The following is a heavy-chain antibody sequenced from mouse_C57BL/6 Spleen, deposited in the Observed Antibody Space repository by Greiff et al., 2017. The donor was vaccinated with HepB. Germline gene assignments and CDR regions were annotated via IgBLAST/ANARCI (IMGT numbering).Heavy chain of an antibody. D-gene: IGHD1-1*01. V-gene: IGHV1-63*01. CDR1: GYTFTNYW. CDR2: IYPGGGYT. CDR3: YYGSSPYYAMDY. Sequence: VHLVESGAELVRPGTSVKMSCKASGYTFTNYWIGWAKQRPGHGLEWIGDIYPGGGYTNYNEKFKGKATLTADKSSSTAYMQFSSLTSEDSAIYYCYYGSSPYYAMDYWGQGTSVTVSS. J-gene: IGHJ4*01.